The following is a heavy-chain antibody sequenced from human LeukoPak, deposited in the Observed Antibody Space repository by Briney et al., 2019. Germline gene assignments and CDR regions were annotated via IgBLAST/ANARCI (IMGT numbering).Heavy chain of an antibody. D-gene: IGHD1-26*01. CDR2: ISYDGSNK. Sequence: GRSLRLSCAASGFTFSSYAMHWVRQAPGKGLEWVAVISYDGSNKYYADSVKGRFTISRDSSKNTLYLQMNSLRAEDAAVYYCAREGRGGSYESQYYFDYWGQGTLVTVSS. V-gene: IGHV3-30-3*01. CDR3: AREGRGGSYESQYYFDY. J-gene: IGHJ4*02. CDR1: GFTFSSYA.